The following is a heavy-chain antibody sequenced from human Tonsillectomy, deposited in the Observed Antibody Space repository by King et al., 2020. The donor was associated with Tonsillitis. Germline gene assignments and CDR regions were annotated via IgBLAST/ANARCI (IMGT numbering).Heavy chain of an antibody. J-gene: IGHJ4*02. CDR2: INPADSKT. CDR1: GYSFTTSW. Sequence: VQLVQSGAEVKKPGESLTISCKVSGYSFTTSWTGWVRQMPGKGLEWMGIINPADSKTKYGPSFQGQVTISADKSISTAYLQWSSLRASDSAIYYCTRHVRESDYRRLDFWGQGTLVTVSS. D-gene: IGHD4-17*01. CDR3: TRHVRESDYRRLDF. V-gene: IGHV5-51*01.